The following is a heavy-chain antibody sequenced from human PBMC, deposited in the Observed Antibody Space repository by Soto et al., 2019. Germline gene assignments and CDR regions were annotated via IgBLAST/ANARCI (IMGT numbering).Heavy chain of an antibody. D-gene: IGHD6-19*01. J-gene: IGHJ6*02. V-gene: IGHV3-48*03. Sequence: EVQLVESGGGLVQPGGSLRLSCAASGFTFSSYEMNWVRQAPGKGLEWVSYISSSGSTIYYADSVKGRFTISRDNAKNSLYLQMNSLRAEDTAVYYCAREGSSGWYYYYYGMDVWGQGTTVTVSS. CDR3: AREGSSGWYYYYYGMDV. CDR2: ISSSGSTI. CDR1: GFTFSSYE.